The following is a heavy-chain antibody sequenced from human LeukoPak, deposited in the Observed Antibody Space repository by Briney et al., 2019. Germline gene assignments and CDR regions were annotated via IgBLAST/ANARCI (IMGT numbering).Heavy chain of an antibody. J-gene: IGHJ6*03. V-gene: IGHV4-38-2*02. CDR2: IYHSGST. Sequence: PSETLSLTCTVSGYSISSGYYWGWIRQPPGKGLEWIGSIYHSGSTYYNPSLKSRVTISVDTSKNQFSLKLSSVTAADTAVYYCARAVVKESTVYYYMDVWGKGTAVNVSS. CDR1: GYSISSGYY. CDR3: ARAVVKESTVYYYMDV.